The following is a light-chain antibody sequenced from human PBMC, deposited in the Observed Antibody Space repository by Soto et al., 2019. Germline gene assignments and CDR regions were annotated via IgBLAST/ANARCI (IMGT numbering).Light chain of an antibody. Sequence: DIQMTQSPSTLSVSVGDRVTITCRASQSISWWLAWYQQKPGKGPKLLIYDASSLQSGVPSRFSGSGSGTEFTLTILSLQPDDFATYYCQQYNGDSYTFGQGTKLEI. CDR2: DAS. V-gene: IGKV1-5*01. CDR3: QQYNGDSYT. CDR1: QSISWW. J-gene: IGKJ2*01.